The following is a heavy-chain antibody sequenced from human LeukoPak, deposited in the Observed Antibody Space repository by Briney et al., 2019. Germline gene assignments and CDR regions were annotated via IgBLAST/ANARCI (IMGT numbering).Heavy chain of an antibody. CDR1: GFTVSSNY. J-gene: IGHJ6*02. Sequence: PGGSLRLSCAASGFTVSSNYMSWVRQAPGKGLEWVSVIYSGGSTYYADSVKGRFTISRDNSKNTLYLQMNSLRAEDTAVYYCASPGAAAGPYYYYGMDVWGQGTTVTVSS. D-gene: IGHD6-13*01. CDR2: IYSGGST. V-gene: IGHV3-53*01. CDR3: ASPGAAAGPYYYYGMDV.